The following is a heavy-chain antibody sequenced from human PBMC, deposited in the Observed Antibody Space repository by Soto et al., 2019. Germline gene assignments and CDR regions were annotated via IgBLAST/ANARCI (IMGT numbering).Heavy chain of an antibody. CDR1: GDSLSSSDYY. Sequence: SVTLSLTCTVSGDSLSSSDYYWGWIRQPPGKGLEWIGTIYHSGTTYYNPSLESRLTMSIDTSKNQFSLKLTSVIAADSAVYFCAGRPPPASKIFDWWGPGTLVTVSS. CDR3: AGRPPPASKIFDW. D-gene: IGHD2-2*01. J-gene: IGHJ4*02. V-gene: IGHV4-39*01. CDR2: IYHSGTT.